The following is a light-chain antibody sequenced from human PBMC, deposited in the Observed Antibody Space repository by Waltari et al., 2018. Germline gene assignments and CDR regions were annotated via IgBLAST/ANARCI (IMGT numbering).Light chain of an antibody. CDR1: QSLLYRSSNRNY. Sequence: DIVMTQSPDSLAVSLGERATINCKSSQSLLYRSSNRNYLAWYQQRPGQSPTLLIYWASTRESGVPDRFSGSGSRTDFTLTISSLQAEDVAIYYCQQYFTTPSFGQGTRLEIK. J-gene: IGKJ5*01. V-gene: IGKV4-1*01. CDR3: QQYFTTPS. CDR2: WAS.